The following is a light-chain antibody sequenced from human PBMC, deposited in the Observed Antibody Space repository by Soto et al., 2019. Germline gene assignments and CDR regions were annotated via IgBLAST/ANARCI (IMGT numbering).Light chain of an antibody. CDR2: GAS. CDR3: QQYTNTPRT. CDR1: QSVSSH. V-gene: IGKV3-15*01. J-gene: IGKJ1*01. Sequence: IVMTQSPATLSVSPGARASLSCMASQSVSSHLAWFQQKPGQAPKLLIYGASTRASGVPARFSGSGSGTDFTLTISSLQSEDFAVYYCQQYTNTPRTFGQGTKVDIK.